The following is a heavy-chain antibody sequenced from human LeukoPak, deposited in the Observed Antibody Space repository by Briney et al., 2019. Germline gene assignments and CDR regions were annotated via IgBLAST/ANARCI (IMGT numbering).Heavy chain of an antibody. D-gene: IGHD3-9*01. V-gene: IGHV3-30*04. CDR2: ISYDGTIT. CDR1: GLTLSSFA. Sequence: GGSLSFSFPASGLTLSSFAWLGVGQAQGKGPGGWEVISYDGTITYYADSVKGRFTISRDNSKNTVYLRMTSLRGEDTAVYYCARIGDQDDWEVPFDYWGQGTLVTVSA. CDR3: ARIGDQDDWEVPFDY. J-gene: IGHJ4*02.